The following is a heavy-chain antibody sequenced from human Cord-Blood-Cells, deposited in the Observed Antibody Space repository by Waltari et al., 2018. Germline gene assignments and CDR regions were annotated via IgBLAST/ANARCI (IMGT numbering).Heavy chain of an antibody. Sequence: TFSSYAMSWVRQAPGKGLEWVSAISGSGGSTYYADSVKGRFTISRDDSKNTLYLQMNSLRAEDTAVYYCAKDRDYGDYLNWFDPWGQGTLVTVSS. J-gene: IGHJ5*02. CDR3: AKDRDYGDYLNWFDP. D-gene: IGHD4-17*01. CDR2: ISGSGGST. V-gene: IGHV3-23*01. CDR1: TFSSYA.